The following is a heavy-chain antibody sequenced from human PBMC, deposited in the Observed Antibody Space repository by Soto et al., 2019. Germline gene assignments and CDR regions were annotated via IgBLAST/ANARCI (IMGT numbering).Heavy chain of an antibody. D-gene: IGHD3-22*01. Sequence: GESLKISCKGSGYSFTSYWIGWVRQMPGKGLEWMGRVDPSDSQTYYSPSFRGHVTISVTKSITTVFLQWSSLRASDTAMYYCARQIYDSDTGPNFQYYFDSWGQGTPVTVSS. J-gene: IGHJ4*02. CDR2: VDPSDSQT. V-gene: IGHV5-10-1*01. CDR1: GYSFTSYW. CDR3: ARQIYDSDTGPNFQYYFDS.